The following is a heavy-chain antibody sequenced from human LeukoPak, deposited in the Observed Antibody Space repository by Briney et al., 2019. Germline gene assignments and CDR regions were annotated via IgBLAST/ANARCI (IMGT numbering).Heavy chain of an antibody. J-gene: IGHJ5*02. V-gene: IGHV1-3*01. D-gene: IGHD3-16*02. Sequence: ASVKVSCKASGYTFTSYAVHWVRQAPGQRLEWMGWINAGNGNTKYSQKFQGRVTITRDTSASTAYMELSSLRSEDTAVYYCAREGYDYVWGSYRYYNWFDPWGQGTLVTVSS. CDR2: INAGNGNT. CDR1: GYTFTSYA. CDR3: AREGYDYVWGSYRYYNWFDP.